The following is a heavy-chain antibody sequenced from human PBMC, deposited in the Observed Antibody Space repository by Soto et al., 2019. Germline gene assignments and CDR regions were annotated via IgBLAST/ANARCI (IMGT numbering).Heavy chain of an antibody. CDR3: ARVPLQMGLYYFDN. CDR2: IYHSGST. J-gene: IGHJ4*02. D-gene: IGHD2-15*01. Sequence: QVQLQESGPGLVKPAGTLSLTCVVFSDSISSNDWWSWVRQAPGKGLEWIGEIYHSGSTNYNPSLKSRVNISVDKSKNQFSLTLRSVTAADTAVYYCARVPLQMGLYYFDNWGQGTLVTVSS. V-gene: IGHV4-4*02. CDR1: SDSISSNDW.